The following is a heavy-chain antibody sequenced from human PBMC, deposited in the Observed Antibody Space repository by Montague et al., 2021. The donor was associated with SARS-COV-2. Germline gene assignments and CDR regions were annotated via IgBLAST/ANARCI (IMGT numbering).Heavy chain of an antibody. CDR1: GGSISSYY. D-gene: IGHD5-12*01. CDR2: IYYSGST. J-gene: IGHJ2*01. Sequence: SETLSLTCTVSGGSISSYYWNWIRQSPGKGLEWIGCIYYSGSTKXNPSLKSRVTISVDTSKSQMSLRLNSVTAADTAVYYCAGDRGRFWHFDLWGRGTLVTVSS. CDR3: AGDRGRFWHFDL. V-gene: IGHV4-59*01.